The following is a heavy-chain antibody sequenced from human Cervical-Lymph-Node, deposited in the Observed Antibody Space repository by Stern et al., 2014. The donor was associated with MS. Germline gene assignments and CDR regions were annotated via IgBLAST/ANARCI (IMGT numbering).Heavy chain of an antibody. V-gene: IGHV3-30-3*01. CDR1: GFTFSPYA. D-gene: IGHD3-10*01. J-gene: IGHJ4*02. CDR2: VSEDETQR. Sequence: QVQLVESGGGVVQPGRSLSLSCVASGFTFSPYAMHWVRQAPGKGLEWVACVSEDETQRNSTVSVKAQFTISRDNSKNTLYLHMNSLGDEDAAVCFCARGGRGVGLEYWGQGALVTVSS. CDR3: ARGGRGVGLEY.